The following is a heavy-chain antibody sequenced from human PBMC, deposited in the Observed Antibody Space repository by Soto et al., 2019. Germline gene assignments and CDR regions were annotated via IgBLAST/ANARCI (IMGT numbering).Heavy chain of an antibody. V-gene: IGHV3-30-3*01. D-gene: IGHD3-3*01. CDR2: ISFDGNII. Sequence: PRQSLRLACAASEFSFSSYAMHWIRQAPGKCLEWVAVISFDGNIIHYADSVKGRFIISRDNSKNTLYLQMHSLSGEDTAVYYCARTFGTITYCLDYWAQGTLVTVSS. J-gene: IGHJ4*02. CDR1: EFSFSSYA. CDR3: ARTFGTITYCLDY.